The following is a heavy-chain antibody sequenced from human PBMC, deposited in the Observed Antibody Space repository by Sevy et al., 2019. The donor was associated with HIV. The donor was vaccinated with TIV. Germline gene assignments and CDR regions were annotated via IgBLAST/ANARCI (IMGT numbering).Heavy chain of an antibody. J-gene: IGHJ3*02. CDR2: ISGSSNYI. Sequence: GGSLRLSCAASGFIFTTYSMNWVRQAPGKGLEWVSFISGSSNYIYYADSVKGRFTISRDNAKNSLYLQMNSLRAEDTAVYYCARRLVSSDGFDIWGQGTMVTVSS. D-gene: IGHD6-19*01. V-gene: IGHV3-21*01. CDR3: ARRLVSSDGFDI. CDR1: GFIFTTYS.